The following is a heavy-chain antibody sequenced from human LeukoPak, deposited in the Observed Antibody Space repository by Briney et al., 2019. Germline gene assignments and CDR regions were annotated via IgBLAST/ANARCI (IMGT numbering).Heavy chain of an antibody. CDR2: IYYSGST. CDR3: ARGAVEMATIFDY. J-gene: IGHJ4*02. CDR1: GGSISSYY. D-gene: IGHD5-12*01. Sequence: SETLSLTCTVSGGSISSYYWSWIRQSPGKGLEWIGYIYYSGSTNYNPSLKSRVTISVDTSKNQFSLKLSSVTAADTAVYYCARGAVEMATIFDYWGQGTLVTVSS. V-gene: IGHV4-59*01.